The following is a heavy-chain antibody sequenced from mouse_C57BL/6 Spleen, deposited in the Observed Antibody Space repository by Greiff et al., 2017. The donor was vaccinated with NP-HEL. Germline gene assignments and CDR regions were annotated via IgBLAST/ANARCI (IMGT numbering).Heavy chain of an antibody. CDR2: IDPSDSEP. V-gene: IGHV1-52*01. D-gene: IGHD2-3*01. J-gene: IGHJ3*01. CDR3: ARDDGYPWFAY. CDR1: GYTFTSYW. Sequence: QVQLQQPGAELVRPGSSVKLSCKASGYTFTSYWMHWVKQRPIQGLEWIGNIDPSDSEPHYNQKFKDKATLTVDKSSSTAYMQLSSLTSEDSAVYYCARDDGYPWFAYWGQGTLVTVSA.